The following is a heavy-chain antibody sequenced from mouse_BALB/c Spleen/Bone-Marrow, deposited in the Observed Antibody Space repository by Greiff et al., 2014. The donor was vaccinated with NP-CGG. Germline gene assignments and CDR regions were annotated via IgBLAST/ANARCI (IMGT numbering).Heavy chain of an antibody. CDR3: ASYRYGWYFDV. Sequence: ESGAELVKLGASVKLSCTASGLNIKDTYMHWVKQRPEQGLEWIGRIDPANGNTKYDPKFQGKATITADTSSNTAHLQLNSLTSEDTAVYYCASYRYGWYFDVWGAGTTVTVSS. D-gene: IGHD2-12*01. CDR2: IDPANGNT. V-gene: IGHV14-3*02. J-gene: IGHJ1*01. CDR1: GLNIKDTY.